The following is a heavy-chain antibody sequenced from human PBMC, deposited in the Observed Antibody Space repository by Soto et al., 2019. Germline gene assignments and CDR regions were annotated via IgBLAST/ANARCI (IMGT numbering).Heavy chain of an antibody. CDR2: LYYSGNT. V-gene: IGHV4-39*01. D-gene: IGHD2-15*01. CDR3: ATRQGGSYNWFDP. J-gene: IGHJ5*02. CDR1: GGSISRSSYS. Sequence: SETLSLTCTVSGGSISRSSYSWAWIRQPPGKGLEWIGTLYYSGNTYYNPSLKSRVTISVDTSKNQFSLKLSSVTAADTTVYYCATRQGGSYNWFDPWGQGTLVTVSS.